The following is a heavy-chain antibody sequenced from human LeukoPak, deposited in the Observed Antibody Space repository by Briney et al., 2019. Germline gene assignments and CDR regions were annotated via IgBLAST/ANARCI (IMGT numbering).Heavy chain of an antibody. Sequence: PSETLSLTCTVSGGSISSGGYSWSWIRQHPGKGLEWIGYIYYSGSTYYNPSLKSRVTISVDTSKNQFSLKLSSVTAADTAVYYCARHSRDASPPKYYDYVWGSYRYPYYFDYWGQGTLVTVSS. V-gene: IGHV4-31*03. J-gene: IGHJ4*02. CDR1: GGSISSGGYS. CDR3: ARHSRDASPPKYYDYVWGSYRYPYYFDY. D-gene: IGHD3-16*02. CDR2: IYYSGST.